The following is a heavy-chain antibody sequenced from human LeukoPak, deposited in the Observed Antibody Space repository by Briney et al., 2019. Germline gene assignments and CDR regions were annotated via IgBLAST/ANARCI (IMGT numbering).Heavy chain of an antibody. Sequence: GSSVKVSCKASGGTFSSYAISWVRQAPGQGLEWMGGIIHIFGTANYAQKFQGRVTITTDESTSTAYMALSSLRSEDTAVYYCAKTDFWSGPAPYYFDYWGQGTLVTVSS. J-gene: IGHJ4*02. D-gene: IGHD3-3*01. CDR2: IIHIFGTA. CDR3: AKTDFWSGPAPYYFDY. V-gene: IGHV1-69*05. CDR1: GGTFSSYA.